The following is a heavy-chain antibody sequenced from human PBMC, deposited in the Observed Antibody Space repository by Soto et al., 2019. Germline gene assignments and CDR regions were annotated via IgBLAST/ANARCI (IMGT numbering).Heavy chain of an antibody. CDR1: GYTFTSYY. CDR2: INPSGGST. Sequence: ASVKVSCKASGYTFTSYYMHWVRQAPGQGLEWMGIINPSGGSTSYAQKFQGRVTMTRDTSTSTVYMEPSSLRSEDTAVYYCAVIHLGELSLLDYWGQGTLVTVSS. CDR3: AVIHLGELSLLDY. J-gene: IGHJ4*02. V-gene: IGHV1-46*03. D-gene: IGHD3-16*02.